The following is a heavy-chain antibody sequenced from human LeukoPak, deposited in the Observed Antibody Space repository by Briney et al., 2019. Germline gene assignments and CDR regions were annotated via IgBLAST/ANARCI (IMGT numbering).Heavy chain of an antibody. V-gene: IGHV3-15*01. CDR2: IKSKTDGGTT. D-gene: IGHD3-16*02. J-gene: IGHJ4*02. CDR3: TTDHYDYVWGSYRPDY. CDR1: GFIFSSYS. Sequence: GGSLRLSCAASGFIFSSYSMNWVRQAPGKGLEWVGRIKSKTDGGTTDYAAPVKGRFTISRDDSKNTLYLQMNSLKTEDTAVYYCTTDHYDYVWGSYRPDYWGQGTLVTVSS.